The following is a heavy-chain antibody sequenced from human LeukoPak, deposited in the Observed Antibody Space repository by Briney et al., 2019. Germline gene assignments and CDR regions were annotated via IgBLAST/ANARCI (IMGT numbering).Heavy chain of an antibody. Sequence: PSGTLSLTCAVSGGSISSSNWWSWVRQPPGKGLEWIGEIYHSGSTYSNPSLKSRVTISVDTSKNLFSLKLSSVTAADTAVYYCARGLGAAVGYYYYMDVWGKGTTVTVSS. J-gene: IGHJ6*03. V-gene: IGHV4-4*02. CDR1: GGSISSSNW. CDR3: ARGLGAAVGYYYYMDV. CDR2: IYHSGST. D-gene: IGHD4/OR15-4a*01.